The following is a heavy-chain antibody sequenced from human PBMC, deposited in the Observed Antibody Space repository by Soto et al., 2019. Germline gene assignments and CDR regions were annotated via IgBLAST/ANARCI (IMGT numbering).Heavy chain of an antibody. Sequence: PGESLKISCKGSGYNFINYWIAWVRQMPGRGLEWMGIISPGDSHTKYSPSLQGQVTISADKSISTAYLQWSSLKASDTAMYYCARSASGCYYYYGMDVWGQGTTVTVSS. V-gene: IGHV5-51*01. D-gene: IGHD3-22*01. CDR2: ISPGDSHT. CDR1: GYNFINYW. J-gene: IGHJ6*02. CDR3: ARSASGCYYYYGMDV.